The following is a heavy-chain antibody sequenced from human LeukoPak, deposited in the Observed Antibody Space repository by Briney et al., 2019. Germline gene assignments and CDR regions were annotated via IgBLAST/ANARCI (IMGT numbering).Heavy chain of an antibody. CDR1: GFTVSSNY. CDR3: ARDRINYGDSLYYYYGMDV. D-gene: IGHD4-17*01. Sequence: GGSLRLSCAASGFTVSSNYMSWVCQAPEKGLEWVSVIYSGGSTYYADSVKGRFTISRDNSKNTLYLQMNSLRAEDTAVYYCARDRINYGDSLYYYYGMDVWGQGTTVTVSS. CDR2: IYSGGST. V-gene: IGHV3-66*01. J-gene: IGHJ6*02.